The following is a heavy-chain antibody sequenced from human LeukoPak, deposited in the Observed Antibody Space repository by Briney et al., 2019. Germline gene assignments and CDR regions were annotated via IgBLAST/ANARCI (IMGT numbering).Heavy chain of an antibody. J-gene: IGHJ4*02. CDR1: GFTFSSYA. D-gene: IGHD5-24*01. CDR2: ISYSGLTI. V-gene: IGHV3-23*01. CDR3: ARDDRDGYSH. Sequence: SGGSLRLSCAASGFTFSSYAMSWVRQAPGNGLEWVSTISYSGLTIYYGDSVRGRFTISRDNSKNTLYLQMNSLRAEDTAVYYCARDDRDGYSHWGQGTLVTVSS.